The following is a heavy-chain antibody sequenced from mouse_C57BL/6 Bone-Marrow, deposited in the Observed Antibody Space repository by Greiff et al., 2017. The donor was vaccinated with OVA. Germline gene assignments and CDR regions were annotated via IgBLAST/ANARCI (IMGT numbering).Heavy chain of an antibody. Sequence: EVQLVESGAELVRPGASVKLSCTASGFNIKDDYMHWVKQRPEQGLEWIGWIDPENGDTEYASKFQGKATITADTSSNTAYLQLSSLTSEDTAVYYCTLDGSSYAMYYWGQGTSVTVSS. CDR3: TLDGSSYAMYY. CDR2: IDPENGDT. V-gene: IGHV14-4*01. D-gene: IGHD1-1*01. CDR1: GFNIKDDY. J-gene: IGHJ4*01.